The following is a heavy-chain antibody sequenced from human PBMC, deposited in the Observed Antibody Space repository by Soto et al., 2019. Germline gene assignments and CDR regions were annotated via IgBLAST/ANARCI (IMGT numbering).Heavy chain of an antibody. CDR2: IIPIFGTA. D-gene: IGHD2-2*01. Sequence: QVQLVQSGAEVKKPGSSVKVSCKASGGTFSSYAISWVRQAPGQGFEWMGGIIPIFGTANYAQKFQGRVTITADESTSTAYMELSSLRSEDTAVYYCASSVQKDIVVVPAAMRYYYYGMDVWGQGTTVTVSS. V-gene: IGHV1-69*01. CDR3: ASSVQKDIVVVPAAMRYYYYGMDV. CDR1: GGTFSSYA. J-gene: IGHJ6*02.